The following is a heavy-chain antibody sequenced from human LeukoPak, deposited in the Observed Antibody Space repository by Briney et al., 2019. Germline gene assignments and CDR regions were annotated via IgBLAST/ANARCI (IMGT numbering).Heavy chain of an antibody. CDR2: ISYDGSNK. V-gene: IGHV3-30*04. CDR3: AREGVEGNYYGSGSPVDY. J-gene: IGHJ4*02. Sequence: PGRSLRLSCAASGFTFSSYAMHWVRQAPGKGLEWVAVISYDGSNKHYADSVKGRFTISRDNSKNTLYLQMNSLRAEDTAVYYCAREGVEGNYYGSGSPVDYWGQGTLVTVSS. CDR1: GFTFSSYA. D-gene: IGHD3-10*01.